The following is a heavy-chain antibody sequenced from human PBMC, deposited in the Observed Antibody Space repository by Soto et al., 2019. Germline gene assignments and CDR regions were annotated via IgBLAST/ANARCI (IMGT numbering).Heavy chain of an antibody. V-gene: IGHV4-34*01. J-gene: IGHJ4*02. CDR1: GQSFSGHT. Sequence: QVQLQQWGAGLLKPSETLSLTCAGYGQSFSGHTWSWIRQSPGKGLEWIGEISQSGSTYYNPSLKTRVTMSADTSKNQFSLTLNSVTAADTGVFYCARGSGIAVIPGELEDVHYDYWGQGTLVSVSS. CDR3: ARGSGIAVIPGELEDVHYDY. D-gene: IGHD2-2*01. CDR2: ISQSGST.